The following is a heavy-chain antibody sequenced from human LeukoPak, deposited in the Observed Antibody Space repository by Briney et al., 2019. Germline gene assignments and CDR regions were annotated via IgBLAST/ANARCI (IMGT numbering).Heavy chain of an antibody. CDR1: GYSITSGYY. Sequence: SETLSLTCAVSGYSITSGYYWGWIRQPPGKGLEWIGSIYHSGTTYQNPSLKSRVTISRDTSKNQFSLKLSSVTATDTAAYYCARVLGMVTAFDHWGQGTPITVSS. CDR3: ARVLGMVTAFDH. D-gene: IGHD2-21*02. CDR2: IYHSGTT. J-gene: IGHJ4*02. V-gene: IGHV4-38-2*01.